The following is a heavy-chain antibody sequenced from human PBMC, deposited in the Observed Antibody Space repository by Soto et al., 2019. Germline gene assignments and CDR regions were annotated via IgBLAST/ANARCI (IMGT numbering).Heavy chain of an antibody. D-gene: IGHD4-4*01. CDR2: IYYSGST. CDR3: ARDMTTGAFGSFDY. J-gene: IGHJ4*02. CDR1: GGSISSYY. V-gene: IGHV4-59*08. Sequence: SETLSLTCTVSGGSISSYYWSWIRQPPGKGLEWIGYIYYSGSTNYNPSLKSRVTISVDTSKNQFSLKLSSVTAADTAVYYCARDMTTGAFGSFDYWGQGTLVTVSS.